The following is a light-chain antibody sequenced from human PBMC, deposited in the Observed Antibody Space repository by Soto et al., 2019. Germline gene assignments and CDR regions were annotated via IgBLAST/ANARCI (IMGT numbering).Light chain of an antibody. J-gene: IGKJ4*01. CDR2: GAV. CDR1: QSVRSS. CDR3: RQYYNWPPLA. V-gene: IGKV3-15*01. Sequence: EIVMTQSPFTLSVSPGERATLSCRASQSVRSSLAWYQQKPGQAPSLLIYGAVTRATGIPARFSGSGSGTEFTLTTSSLQSEDVAVYYCRQYYNWPPLAFGGGTKVDIK.